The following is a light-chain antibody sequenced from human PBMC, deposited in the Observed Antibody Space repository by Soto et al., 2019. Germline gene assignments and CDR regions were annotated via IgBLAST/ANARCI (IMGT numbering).Light chain of an antibody. CDR1: SGSIANNY. Sequence: NFMLTQPHSVSESPGKTVTISCTRSSGSIANNYVQWYQQRPGSAPTAVIHEDDQRPSGVPDRFSGSIDRSSNSASLTISGLKNEDEADYYCQSYDSTNQGVFGGGTKVTVL. CDR2: EDD. J-gene: IGLJ2*01. V-gene: IGLV6-57*03. CDR3: QSYDSTNQGV.